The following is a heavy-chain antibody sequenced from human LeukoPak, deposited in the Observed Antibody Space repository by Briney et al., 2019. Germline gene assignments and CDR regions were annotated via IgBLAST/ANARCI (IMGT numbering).Heavy chain of an antibody. V-gene: IGHV4-59*08. J-gene: IGHJ5*02. CDR1: GGSISSYY. D-gene: IGHD3-22*01. Sequence: SETLSLTCTVSGGSISSYYWSWIRQPPGKGLEWIGYIYYSGSTNYNPSLKSRVTISVDTSKNQFSLKLSSVTAADTAVYYCARQTYYDSSGYPLLRGFDLWGQGTLVTVSS. CDR3: ARQTYYDSSGYPLLRGFDL. CDR2: IYYSGST.